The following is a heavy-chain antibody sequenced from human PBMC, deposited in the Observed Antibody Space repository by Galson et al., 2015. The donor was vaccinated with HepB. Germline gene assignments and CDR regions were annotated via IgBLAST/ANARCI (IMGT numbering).Heavy chain of an antibody. CDR2: ISGYSGDT. Sequence: SVKVSCKASDSTFRFNKYVIIWVRQAPGQGLEWMGWISGYSGDTKFAQEFQGRVTMTTDTSTSTAYMELRSLQSDDTAVYYCARGRRGGSGTYFGTGGDIEFWGQGTLVTVSS. J-gene: IGHJ4*02. V-gene: IGHV1-18*01. CDR3: ARGRRGGSGTYFGTGGDIEF. CDR1: DSTFRFNKYV. D-gene: IGHD3-10*01.